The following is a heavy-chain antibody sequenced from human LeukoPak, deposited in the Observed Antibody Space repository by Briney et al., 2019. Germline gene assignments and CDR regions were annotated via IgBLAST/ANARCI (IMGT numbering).Heavy chain of an antibody. CDR2: VYPGDSDT. CDR3: ARPGVGAESFVDY. CDR1: GYSFTNYW. V-gene: IGHV5-51*01. D-gene: IGHD1-26*01. Sequence: GESLKISCKGFGYSFTNYWIGWVRQMPGKGLEWMGIVYPGDSDTRYSPSFQGQVTISADKSISTAFLQWSSLKASDTAVYYCARPGVGAESFVDYWGQGTLVTVSP. J-gene: IGHJ4*02.